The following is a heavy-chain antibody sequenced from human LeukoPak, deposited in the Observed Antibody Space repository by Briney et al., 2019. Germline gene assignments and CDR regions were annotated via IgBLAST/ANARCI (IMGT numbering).Heavy chain of an antibody. CDR3: AREESLPGGWLLYPYNWFDP. J-gene: IGHJ5*02. CDR1: GGSISSYY. CDR2: IYYSGST. D-gene: IGHD3-3*01. V-gene: IGHV4-59*01. Sequence: SETLSLTCTVSGGSISSYYWSWIRQPPGKGLEWIGYIYYSGSTNYNPSLKSRVTISVDTSKHQFSLKLSSVTAADTAVYYCAREESLPGGWLLYPYNWFDPWGQGTLVTVSS.